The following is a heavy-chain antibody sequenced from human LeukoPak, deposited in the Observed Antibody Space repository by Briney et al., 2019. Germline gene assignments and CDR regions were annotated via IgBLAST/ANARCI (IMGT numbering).Heavy chain of an antibody. J-gene: IGHJ4*02. D-gene: IGHD1-26*01. CDR3: ARRSGEGYFDC. CDR2: IYSGGDT. CDR1: GFTVSSNY. V-gene: IGHV3-66*01. Sequence: GGSLRLSCAASGFTVSSNYMTWVRQAPGKGLEWVSVIYSGGDTYYADSVKGRFTISRDNSKNTLYLQLNSLRAEDTALYYCARRSGEGYFDCWGQGTLVTVSS.